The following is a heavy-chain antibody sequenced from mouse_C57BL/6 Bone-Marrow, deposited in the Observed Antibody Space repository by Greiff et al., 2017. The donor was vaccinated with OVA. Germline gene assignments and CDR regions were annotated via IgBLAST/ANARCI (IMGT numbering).Heavy chain of an antibody. Sequence: EVNVVESGGGLVQSGRSLRLSCATSGFTFSDFYMEWVRQAPGKGLEWIAASRNKANDYTTEYSASVKGRFIVSRDTSQSILYLQMNALRAEDTAIYYCASPYYYGSSPWFAYWGQGTLVTVSA. J-gene: IGHJ3*01. CDR2: SRNKANDYTT. V-gene: IGHV7-1*01. CDR1: GFTFSDFY. D-gene: IGHD1-1*01. CDR3: ASPYYYGSSPWFAY.